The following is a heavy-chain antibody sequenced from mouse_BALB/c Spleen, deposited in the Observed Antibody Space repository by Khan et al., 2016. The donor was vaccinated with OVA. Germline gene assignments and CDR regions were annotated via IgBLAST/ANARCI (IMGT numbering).Heavy chain of an antibody. CDR3: STSYFYGYYFDY. CDR2: ISGDSNTI. CDR1: GFTFNSYG. V-gene: IGHV5-17*02. Sequence: EVELVESGGGLVQPGGSRKLSCAASGFTFNSYGMHWVRQAPEKGLEWVAYISGDSNTIYYADTVKGRFTISRDNPKNTLFLQMTSLMSEDTAMYCCSTSYFYGYYFDYWGPGTTLTVS. J-gene: IGHJ2*01. D-gene: IGHD1-1*01.